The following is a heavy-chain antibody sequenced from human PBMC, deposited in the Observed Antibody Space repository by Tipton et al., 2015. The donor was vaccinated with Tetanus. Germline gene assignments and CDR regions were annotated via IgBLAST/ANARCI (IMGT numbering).Heavy chain of an antibody. Sequence: TLSLTCAVYGGSFSGYYWSWIRQPPGKGLEWIGEINHSGSTNYNPSLKSQVTISVDTSKNQFSLKLSSVTAADTAVYYCARAHRIQLNYYYYGMDVWGQGTTVTVSS. D-gene: IGHD5-18*01. CDR2: INHSGST. CDR3: ARAHRIQLNYYYYGMDV. J-gene: IGHJ6*02. V-gene: IGHV4-34*01. CDR1: GGSFSGYY.